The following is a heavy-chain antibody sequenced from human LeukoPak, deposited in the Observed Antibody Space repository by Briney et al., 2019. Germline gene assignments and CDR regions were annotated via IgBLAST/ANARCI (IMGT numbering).Heavy chain of an antibody. D-gene: IGHD6-19*01. CDR1: GLTVSSNY. J-gene: IGHJ4*02. V-gene: IGHV3-53*01. Sequence: GGSLRLSCAASGLTVSSNYMSWVRQAPGKGLDWVSVIYSGGSTYYADSVKGRFTISRDNSKNTLYLQTNSLRAEDTAVYYCARDNAVASILDQWGQGTLVTVSS. CDR2: IYSGGST. CDR3: ARDNAVASILDQ.